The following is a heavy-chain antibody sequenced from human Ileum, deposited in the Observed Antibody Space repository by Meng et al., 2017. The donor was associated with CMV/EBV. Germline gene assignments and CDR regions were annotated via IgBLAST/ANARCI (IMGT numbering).Heavy chain of an antibody. D-gene: IGHD3-22*01. CDR3: AKGSSSAWPYYFDY. CDR1: GFTFSSYA. CDR2: ITYSGGST. J-gene: IGHJ4*02. V-gene: IGHV3-23*01. Sequence: ASGFTFSSYAMARVRQPPGKGLEWVTAITYSGGSTYYADSVKGRFTISRDNSKNTLYLQMNSLRAEDTAVYYCAKGSSSAWPYYFDYWGQGTLVTVSS.